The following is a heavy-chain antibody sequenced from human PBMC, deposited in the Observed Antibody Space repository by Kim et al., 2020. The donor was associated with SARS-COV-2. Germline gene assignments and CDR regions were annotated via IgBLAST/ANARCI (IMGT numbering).Heavy chain of an antibody. CDR2: IRSKAYGGTT. J-gene: IGHJ6*03. D-gene: IGHD5-12*01. Sequence: GGSLRLSCTASGFTFGDNAMSWVRQAPGKGLEWVGFIRSKAYGGTTEYAASVKGRFTISRDDSKSIAYLQMNSLKTEDTAVYYCTRAQNIGIWAYYYYYMDVWGKGTTVTVSS. CDR3: TRAQNIGIWAYYYYYMDV. CDR1: GFTFGDNA. V-gene: IGHV3-49*04.